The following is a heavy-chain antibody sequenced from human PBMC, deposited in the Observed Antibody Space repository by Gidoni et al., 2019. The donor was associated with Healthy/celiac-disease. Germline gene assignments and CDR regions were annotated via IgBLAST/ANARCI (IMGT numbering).Heavy chain of an antibody. Sequence: QVQLVESGGGVVQPGRSLRLSCAASGFTFSSYGMHWVRQAPGKGLEWVAVISYDGSNKYYADSVKGRFTISRDNSKNTLYLQMNSLRAEDTAVYYCATHQTTVVTPGIFQHWGQGTLVTVSS. CDR1: GFTFSSYG. J-gene: IGHJ1*01. CDR2: ISYDGSNK. D-gene: IGHD4-17*01. V-gene: IGHV3-30*03. CDR3: ATHQTTVVTPGIFQH.